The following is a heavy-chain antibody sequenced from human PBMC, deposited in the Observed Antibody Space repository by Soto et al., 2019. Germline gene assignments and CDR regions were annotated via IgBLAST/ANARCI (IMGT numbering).Heavy chain of an antibody. D-gene: IGHD6-13*01. J-gene: IGHJ6*03. Sequence: GGSLRLSCAASGFTFSSYGRHWVRQAPGKGLEWVAVISYDGSNKYYADSVKGRFTISRDNSKNTLYLQMNSLRAEDTAEYYCAKQGVEADYYMDVWGKGTTVTVSS. CDR1: GFTFSSYG. CDR3: AKQGVEADYYMDV. CDR2: ISYDGSNK. V-gene: IGHV3-30*18.